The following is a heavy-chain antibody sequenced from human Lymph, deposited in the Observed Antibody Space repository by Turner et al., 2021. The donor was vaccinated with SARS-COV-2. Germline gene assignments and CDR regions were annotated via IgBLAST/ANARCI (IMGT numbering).Heavy chain of an antibody. V-gene: IGHV4-59*01. CDR1: GGSMNSNY. J-gene: IGHJ5*02. CDR2: IYYRGGT. Sequence: QVQLQESGPRLVKPLETLSITCTVSGGSMNSNYWSWIRQPPGKRLEWIGYIYYRGGTNDNPSLKSRVTISVDTSKNQFSLKLTSVTAADTAIYYCARETVNNWVDPWGQGILVTVSS. D-gene: IGHD2-21*02. CDR3: ARETVNNWVDP.